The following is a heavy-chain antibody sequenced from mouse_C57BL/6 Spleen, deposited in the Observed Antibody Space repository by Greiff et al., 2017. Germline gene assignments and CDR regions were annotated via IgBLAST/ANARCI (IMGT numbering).Heavy chain of an antibody. Sequence: EVNVVESGGGLVKPGGSLKLSCAASGFTFSSYAMSWVSQTPEKRLEWVATISDGGSYTYYPDNVKGRFTISIDNAKNNRNLQMSHLKSEDTAMEYCARDGNWDYAMDYWGQGTSVTVSS. CDR2: ISDGGSYT. CDR1: GFTFSSYA. CDR3: ARDGNWDYAMDY. J-gene: IGHJ4*01. D-gene: IGHD4-1*01. V-gene: IGHV5-4*01.